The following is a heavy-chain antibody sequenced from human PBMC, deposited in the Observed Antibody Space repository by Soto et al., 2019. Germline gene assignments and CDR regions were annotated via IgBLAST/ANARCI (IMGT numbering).Heavy chain of an antibody. V-gene: IGHV4-30-4*01. J-gene: IGHJ4*02. D-gene: IGHD5-12*01. Sequence: QVQLQESGPGLVKPSQTLSLTCTVSGGSISSGDYYWSWIRQPPGKGLEWIGYSYYSGSTYYNPSLKSRVTISVDTSTNLFSLKLTSVTAADTALYYCARWLQDPQDYFDYWGQGTLVTVSS. CDR2: SYYSGST. CDR3: ARWLQDPQDYFDY. CDR1: GGSISSGDYY.